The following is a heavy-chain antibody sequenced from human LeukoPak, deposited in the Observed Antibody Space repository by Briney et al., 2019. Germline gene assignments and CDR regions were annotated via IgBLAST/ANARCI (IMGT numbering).Heavy chain of an antibody. V-gene: IGHV1-2*02. D-gene: IGHD2-2*01. CDR1: GYTFTGYY. CDR2: INPNSGGT. CDR3: ARDGSPAAYNWFDP. Sequence: EASVKVSCKASGYTFTGYYMHWVRQAPGQGLEWMGWINPNSGGTNYAQKFQGRVTMTRDTSISTAYMELSRLRSDDTAVYYCARDGSPAAYNWFDPWGQGTLVTVSS. J-gene: IGHJ5*02.